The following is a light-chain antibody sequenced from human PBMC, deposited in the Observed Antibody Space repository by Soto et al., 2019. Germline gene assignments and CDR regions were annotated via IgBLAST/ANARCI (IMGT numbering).Light chain of an antibody. Sequence: EIVLTQSPDTLSLSPGDRATLSCRASQSVGHMFLAWFQQKPGQAPRLLIFDAYRRATGIPDRFSGSGSGTNFALTISRLEPEDFARYYCHQYASSFGTFGQGTKVEIK. V-gene: IGKV3-20*01. CDR3: HQYASSFGT. CDR1: QSVGHMF. CDR2: DAY. J-gene: IGKJ1*01.